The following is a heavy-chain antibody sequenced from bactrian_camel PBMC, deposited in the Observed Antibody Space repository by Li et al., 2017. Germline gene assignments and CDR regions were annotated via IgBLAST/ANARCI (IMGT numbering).Heavy chain of an antibody. CDR1: GDTSNINS. Sequence: HVQLVESGGGSVQAGGSLRLSCVVSGDTSNINSMAWFRQAPGNEREAVAAIDSDGFPSYSALVKGRFTIARDNAKNTVYLQMNSLKPEDTAMYYCAADGRAVLACWRWRDRGAWSYWGQGTQVTVS. J-gene: IGHJ4*01. CDR3: AADGRAVLACWRWRDRGAWSY. D-gene: IGHD1*01. CDR2: IDSDGFP. V-gene: IGHV3S53*01.